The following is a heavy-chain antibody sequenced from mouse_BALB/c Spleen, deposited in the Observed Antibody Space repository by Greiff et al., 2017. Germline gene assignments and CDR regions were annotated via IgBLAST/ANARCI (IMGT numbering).Heavy chain of an antibody. CDR2: IWSGGST. V-gene: IGHV2-2*02. J-gene: IGHJ4*01. CDR3: ARNRAQIYYYGSSYHAMDY. CDR1: GFSLTSYG. Sequence: VQLVESGPGLVQPSQSLSITCTVSGFSLTSYGVHWVRQSPGKGLEWLGVIWSGGSTDYNAAFISRLSISKYNSKSQVFFKMNSLQANDTAIYYCARNRAQIYYYGSSYHAMDYWGQGTSVTVSS. D-gene: IGHD1-1*01.